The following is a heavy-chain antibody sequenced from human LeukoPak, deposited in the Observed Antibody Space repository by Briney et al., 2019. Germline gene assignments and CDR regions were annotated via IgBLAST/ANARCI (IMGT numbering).Heavy chain of an antibody. Sequence: ASVKVSCKASGYIFTRYDINWVRQATGQGLEWMGWMNPDSGNTDYAQKFQGRVTMTRDTSITTAYMELSSLRSEDTAVYYCTRGFTDGGWYYFDYWGQGTPVTASA. J-gene: IGHJ4*02. D-gene: IGHD2-8*02. V-gene: IGHV1-8*01. CDR1: GYIFTRYD. CDR2: MNPDSGNT. CDR3: TRGFTDGGWYYFDY.